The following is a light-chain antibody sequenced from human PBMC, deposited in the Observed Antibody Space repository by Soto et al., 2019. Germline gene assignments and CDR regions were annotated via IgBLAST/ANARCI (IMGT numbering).Light chain of an antibody. CDR1: QSISSY. CDR2: AAS. V-gene: IGKV1-39*01. Sequence: DIQMTQSPSSLSASVGDRVTITCRASQSISSYLNWYQQKPGKGPKLLIHAASSLQSGVPSRVSGSGSGTDFTLTISSLQPEDFATYYCQQSYSTPYTFGQGTKLEIK. J-gene: IGKJ2*01. CDR3: QQSYSTPYT.